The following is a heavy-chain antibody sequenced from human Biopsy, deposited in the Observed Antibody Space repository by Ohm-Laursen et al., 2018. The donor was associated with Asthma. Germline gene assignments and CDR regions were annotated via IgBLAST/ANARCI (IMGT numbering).Heavy chain of an antibody. CDR3: VKALGGGDGFDV. V-gene: IGHV3-30*04. CDR2: ISNDGKNE. D-gene: IGHD5-24*01. Sequence: SSLRLSCAASGFTFSRYVMHWVRQAPGKGLEWVAVISNDGKNEYYGDSVKGRFTISRDKSKSTLSLQMNSLTEGDTAVYYCVKALGGGDGFDVWGLGTTVTVSS. J-gene: IGHJ3*01. CDR1: GFTFSRYV.